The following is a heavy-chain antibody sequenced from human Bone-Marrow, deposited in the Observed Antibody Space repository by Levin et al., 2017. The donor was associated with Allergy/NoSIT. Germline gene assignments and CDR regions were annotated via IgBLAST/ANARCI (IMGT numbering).Heavy chain of an antibody. Sequence: GESLKISCAASGFTFSSYAMHWVRQAPGKGLEWVAVISYDGSNKYYADSVKGRFTISRDNSKNTLYLQMNSLRAEDTAVYYCARAGPPQAVVVPPGYWGQGTLVTVSS. V-gene: IGHV3-30-3*01. D-gene: IGHD2-2*01. J-gene: IGHJ4*02. CDR3: ARAGPPQAVVVPPGY. CDR2: ISYDGSNK. CDR1: GFTFSSYA.